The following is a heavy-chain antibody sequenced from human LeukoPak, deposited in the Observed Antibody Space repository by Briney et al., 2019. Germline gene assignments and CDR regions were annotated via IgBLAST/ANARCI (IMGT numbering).Heavy chain of an antibody. J-gene: IGHJ5*02. CDR1: GFTVSSNY. V-gene: IGHV3-53*01. D-gene: IGHD2-15*01. CDR3: ARSGTGSWYPNWFDP. CDR2: IYSGGST. Sequence: GGSLRLSCAASGFTVSSNYMSWVRQAPGKGLEWVSVIYSGGSTYYADSVKGRFTISRDNSKNTLYLQMNSLRAEDAAVYYCARSGTGSWYPNWFDPWGQGTLVTVSS.